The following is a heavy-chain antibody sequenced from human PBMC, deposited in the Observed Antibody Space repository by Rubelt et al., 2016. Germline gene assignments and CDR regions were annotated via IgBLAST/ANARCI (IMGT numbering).Heavy chain of an antibody. D-gene: IGHD4-23*01. CDR2: MNPKSGNT. CDR1: GYTFTSSD. V-gene: IGHV1-8*01. J-gene: IGHJ5*02. CDR3: ATRGGYGGSRYFDP. Sequence: QVQLVQSGADVKKPGASVKVSCKASGYTFTSSDINWVRQATGQGLEWMGWMNPKSGNTGYAQKFQGRVTMTRNTSIATAYMELSSLRSEDTAMYDCATRGGYGGSRYFDPWGQGTLVTVSS.